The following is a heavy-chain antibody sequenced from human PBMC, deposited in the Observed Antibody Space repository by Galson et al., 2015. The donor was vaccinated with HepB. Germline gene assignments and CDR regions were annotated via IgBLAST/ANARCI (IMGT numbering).Heavy chain of an antibody. CDR1: GFSLEHNA. D-gene: IGHD4-17*01. CDR2: ISWNSGTI. V-gene: IGHV3-9*01. CDR3: ARYLRALMTSVTIPTDTFDI. J-gene: IGHJ3*02. Sequence: SLRLSCAASGFSLEHNAMHWVRQAPGKGLEWVSGISWNSGTIGYADSVKGRFTISRDNAKNSLYLQMNSLRSDDTAIYYCARYLRALMTSVTIPTDTFDIWGQGTMVTVSS.